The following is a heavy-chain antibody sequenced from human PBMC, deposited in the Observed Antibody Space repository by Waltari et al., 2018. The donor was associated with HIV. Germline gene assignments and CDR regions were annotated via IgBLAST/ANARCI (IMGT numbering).Heavy chain of an antibody. V-gene: IGHV1-69*01. CDR3: ASASRDTAMGAFDI. J-gene: IGHJ3*02. CDR1: GGTFSHSA. CDR2: IIPIFGSP. Sequence: QVQPVQSGAEVKKPGSSVKVSCKASGGTFSHSALNWVRQAPGQGLEWMGGIIPIFGSPNYAQKFQGRVTITADESTSTVYMKLSSLRSEDTAVYYCASASRDTAMGAFDIWGQGTMVTVSS. D-gene: IGHD5-18*01.